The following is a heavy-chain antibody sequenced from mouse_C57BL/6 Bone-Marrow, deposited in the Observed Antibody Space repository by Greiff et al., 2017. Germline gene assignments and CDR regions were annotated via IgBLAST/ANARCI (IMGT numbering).Heavy chain of an antibody. Sequence: QVQLQQSGAELVRPGASVTLSCKASGYTFTDYEMHWVKHTPVHGLEWIGAIDPETGGTAYNQKFKGKAILTADKSSSTAYMELRSLTSEDSAVYYCTRGDYDYAWFAYWGQGTLVTVSA. J-gene: IGHJ3*01. V-gene: IGHV1-15*01. CDR1: GYTFTDYE. CDR2: IDPETGGT. CDR3: TRGDYDYAWFAY. D-gene: IGHD2-4*01.